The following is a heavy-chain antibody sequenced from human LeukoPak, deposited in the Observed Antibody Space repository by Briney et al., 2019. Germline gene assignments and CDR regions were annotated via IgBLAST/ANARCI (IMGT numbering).Heavy chain of an antibody. V-gene: IGHV3-23*01. CDR1: GFTFSSYA. Sequence: GGSLRLSCAASGFTFSSYAMSWVRQAPGKGLEWVSAISGSGGSTYYADSVKGRFTISRDNSKNTLYLQMNSLRAEDTAVYYCAKDALLTYYYDSSGYFNWFDPWGQGTLVTVSS. J-gene: IGHJ5*02. CDR3: AKDALLTYYYDSSGYFNWFDP. CDR2: ISGSGGST. D-gene: IGHD3-22*01.